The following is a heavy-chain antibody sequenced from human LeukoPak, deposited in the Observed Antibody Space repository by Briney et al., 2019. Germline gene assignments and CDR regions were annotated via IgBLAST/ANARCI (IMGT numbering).Heavy chain of an antibody. J-gene: IGHJ4*02. CDR1: GFTFGDYA. CDR3: TRGDVLLWFGDPY. CDR2: IRSKAYGGTT. Sequence: GGSLRLSCTASGFTFGDYAMSWFRQAPGKGLEWVGFIRSKAYGGTTEYAASVKGRFTISRDDSKSIAYLQMDSLKTEDTAVYYCTRGDVLLWFGDPYWSQGTLVTVSS. D-gene: IGHD3-10*01. V-gene: IGHV3-49*03.